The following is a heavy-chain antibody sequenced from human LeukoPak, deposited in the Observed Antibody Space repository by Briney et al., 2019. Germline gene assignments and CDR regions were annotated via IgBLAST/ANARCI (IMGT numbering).Heavy chain of an antibody. CDR1: GFTFSNYA. CDR3: AKGFYDILTGYVDAFDI. D-gene: IGHD3-9*01. Sequence: GGSLRLSCAASGFTFSNYAMNWVRQAPGKGLEWVSGISGSGGSTYYADSVKGRFTISRDNSKNTLYLQMNSLRAEDTAVYYCAKGFYDILTGYVDAFDIWGQGTMVTVSS. V-gene: IGHV3-23*01. J-gene: IGHJ3*02. CDR2: ISGSGGST.